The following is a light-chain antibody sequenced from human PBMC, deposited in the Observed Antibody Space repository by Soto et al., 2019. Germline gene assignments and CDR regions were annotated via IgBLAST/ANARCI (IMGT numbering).Light chain of an antibody. Sequence: QSVLTQPPSASGSPGQSVTISCTGTSSDVGGYDYVSWYQQHPGKAPKLIIYELNKRHSGVPDRFSGSKSGNTASLTVSGLQAEDEADYYCSSYTSSSTHYVFGTGTKVT. CDR1: SSDVGGYDY. CDR2: ELN. CDR3: SSYTSSSTHYV. J-gene: IGLJ1*01. V-gene: IGLV2-8*01.